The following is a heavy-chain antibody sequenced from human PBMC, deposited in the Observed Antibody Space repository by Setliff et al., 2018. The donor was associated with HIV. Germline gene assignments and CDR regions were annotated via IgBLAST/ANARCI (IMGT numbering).Heavy chain of an antibody. D-gene: IGHD2-15*01. J-gene: IGHJ6*03. CDR2: IYYSGST. CDR3: ARGRCSGGTCSGRYSYLHIDV. CDR1: GGSVNNNNCY. V-gene: IGHV4-39*01. Sequence: LSLTCTVSGGSVNNNNCYWGWIRQPPGKGLEWIGNIYYSGSTYYTPSLKSRVTISVDTSKNQFSLRLTSVAAADTALYYCARGRCSGGTCSGRYSYLHIDVWGKGTTVTVSS.